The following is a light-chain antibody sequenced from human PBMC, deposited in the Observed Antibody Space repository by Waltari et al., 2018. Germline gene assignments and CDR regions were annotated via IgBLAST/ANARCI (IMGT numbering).Light chain of an antibody. V-gene: IGKV1-33*01. Sequence: DTQMTQSPSSLSASVGDRVTITCQASQDISHYLNWYQQRVGNAPKLLIYDASKLETGAPSRFSGSGSGTDFTLTIRSLQPEDFATYYCLQYDNLPRTFGQGTKVDIK. CDR2: DAS. J-gene: IGKJ1*01. CDR1: QDISHY. CDR3: LQYDNLPRT.